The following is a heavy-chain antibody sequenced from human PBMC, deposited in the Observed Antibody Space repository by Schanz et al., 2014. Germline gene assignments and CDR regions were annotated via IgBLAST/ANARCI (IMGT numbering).Heavy chain of an antibody. CDR2: ISWNSGNI. Sequence: EVQLVESGGGLVQPGRSLRLSCAASGFTFDDHAMHWVRQVPGKGLEWVSGISWNSGNIAYADSVKGRFTISRDNAKNSLYLQMNSLRPEDTALYYCAKVQTHTLYGGNSCFDYWGQETLVTVSS. J-gene: IGHJ4*02. V-gene: IGHV3-9*01. D-gene: IGHD2-21*02. CDR1: GFTFDDHA. CDR3: AKVQTHTLYGGNSCFDY.